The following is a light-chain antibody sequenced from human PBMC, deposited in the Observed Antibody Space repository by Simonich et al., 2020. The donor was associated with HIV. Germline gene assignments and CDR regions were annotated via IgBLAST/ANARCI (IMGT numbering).Light chain of an antibody. CDR1: QSVRSSF. J-gene: IGKJ4*01. CDR3: QQYGSSPLT. V-gene: IGKV3-20*01. Sequence: EIVLPQSPGTLSLSPGERATLSCRASQSVRSSFLAWYQQKPGQAPRLLIYGASSRTTGIPDRFSGSWSWTDFTLTISRLQPEDFAVYYCQQYGSSPLTFGGGTKVEIK. CDR2: GAS.